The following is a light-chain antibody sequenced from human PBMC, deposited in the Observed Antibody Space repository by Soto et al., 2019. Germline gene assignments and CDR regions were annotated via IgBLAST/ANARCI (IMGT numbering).Light chain of an antibody. CDR1: QSLVYSDGDTY. CDR2: KVS. CDR3: XXXXXXPRT. J-gene: IGKJ1*01. Sequence: DVVMTQSPLSPPVPLGQTASISCRSSQSLVYSDGDTYLNWFQQRPGQSPRRXTYKVSNRDSGVPDRFSGSGSGTDFTLKISRVEAEDVGVYYXXXXXXXPRTCGQGTKVDI. V-gene: IGKV2-30*01.